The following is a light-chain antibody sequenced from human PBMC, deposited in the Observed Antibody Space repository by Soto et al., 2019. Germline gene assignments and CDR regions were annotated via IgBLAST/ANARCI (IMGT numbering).Light chain of an antibody. V-gene: IGLV2-14*01. Sequence: QSALTQPASVSGSPGQSITISCTGTSSDVGGYNYVSWYQQHPGKAPKLMIYEVSNRTSGVSNRFSGSKSGNTASLTISGLQAEDEADYYCSSYTSSSTHPWVFGGGTKVPVL. CDR1: SSDVGGYNY. CDR3: SSYTSSSTHPWV. CDR2: EVS. J-gene: IGLJ3*02.